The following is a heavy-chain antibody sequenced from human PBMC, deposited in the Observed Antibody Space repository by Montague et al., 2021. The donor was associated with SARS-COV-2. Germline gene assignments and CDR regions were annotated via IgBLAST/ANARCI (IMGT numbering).Heavy chain of an antibody. V-gene: IGHV2-70*11. CDR1: GFSLSTSGMC. CDR3: ARTYYGGRPFDY. D-gene: IGHD4-23*01. Sequence: PALVKPTQTLTLTCIFSGFSLSTSGMCVSWIRQPPGKALEWLARIDWDDDKYYSTPLKTRLTISKDTSKNQVVLTMTNMDPVDTATYYCARTYYGGRPFDYWGQGTLVTVSS. J-gene: IGHJ4*02. CDR2: IDWDDDK.